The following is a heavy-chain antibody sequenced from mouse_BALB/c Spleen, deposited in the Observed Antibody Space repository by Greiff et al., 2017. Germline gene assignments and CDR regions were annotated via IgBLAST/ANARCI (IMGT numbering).Heavy chain of an antibody. CDR1: GYTFTDYA. D-gene: IGHD4-1*01. Sequence: QVQLQQSGAELVRPGVSVKISCKGSGYTFTDYAMHWVKQSHAKSLEWIGVISTYYGDASYNQKFKGKATMTVDKSSSTAYMELARLTSEDSDIYYCARSHKLGYFDYWGQGTTLTVSS. V-gene: IGHV1S137*01. J-gene: IGHJ2*01. CDR3: ARSHKLGYFDY. CDR2: ISTYYGDA.